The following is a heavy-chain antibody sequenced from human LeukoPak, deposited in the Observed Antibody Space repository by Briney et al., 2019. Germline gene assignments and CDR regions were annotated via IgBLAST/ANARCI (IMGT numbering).Heavy chain of an antibody. CDR1: GFTFSTYC. D-gene: IGHD6-19*01. V-gene: IGHV3-74*01. Sequence: GGSLRLSCAASGFTFSTYCMHWVRQAPGKGPMWVSRICPDGTVTNYADSVKARFIISRDNARNTLYLQMNSLRAEDTAVYYCTKELSGSFSSGWTSEPFDYWGQGTLVTVYS. CDR3: TKELSGSFSSGWTSEPFDY. J-gene: IGHJ4*02. CDR2: ICPDGTVT.